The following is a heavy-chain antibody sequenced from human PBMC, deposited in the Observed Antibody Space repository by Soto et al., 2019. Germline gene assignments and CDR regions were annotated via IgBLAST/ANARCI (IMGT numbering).Heavy chain of an antibody. V-gene: IGHV4-59*01. CDR1: GTSIGNYY. D-gene: IGHD6-25*01. Sequence: SETLSLTCTVSGTSIGNYYWSWIRQPPGKGLEWIGYIYYSGSTNYNPSLKIRATISVDTSKKQFSLNVNSVTAADTAAYYCASAAQVWLPFDSWGQGTLVTVSS. CDR2: IYYSGST. J-gene: IGHJ4*02. CDR3: ASAAQVWLPFDS.